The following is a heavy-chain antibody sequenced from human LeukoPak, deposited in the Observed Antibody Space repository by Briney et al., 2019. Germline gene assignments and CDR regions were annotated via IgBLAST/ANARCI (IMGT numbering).Heavy chain of an antibody. V-gene: IGHV3-21*01. D-gene: IGHD6-19*01. CDR2: TSSSSSYI. CDR3: ARVDNNGLYSEYFDH. CDR1: GFTFSSYS. Sequence: GGSLRLSCAASGFTFSSYSMNWVRQAPGKGLEWVSSTSSSSSYIYYADSVKGRFTTSRDNAQNSLFLQMHSLRAEDTAVYYCARVDNNGLYSEYFDHWGQGTLVTVSS. J-gene: IGHJ1*01.